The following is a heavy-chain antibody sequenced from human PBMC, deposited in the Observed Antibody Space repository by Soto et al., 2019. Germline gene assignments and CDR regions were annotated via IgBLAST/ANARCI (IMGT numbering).Heavy chain of an antibody. CDR2: INPNSGGT. Sequence: VKVSCKASGYSFSAYYIHWVRQAPGQGFEWMGWINPNSGGTDYARNFQARVTMTRDTSISTAYMELSRLRSDDTAVYYCARADRTPPPVAPMDVWGRGTTVTVSS. CDR3: ARADRTPPPVAPMDV. CDR1: GYSFSAYY. V-gene: IGHV1-2*02. J-gene: IGHJ6*02.